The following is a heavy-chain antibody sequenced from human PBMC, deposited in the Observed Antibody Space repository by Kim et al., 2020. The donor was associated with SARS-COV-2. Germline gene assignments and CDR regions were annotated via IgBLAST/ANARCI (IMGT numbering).Heavy chain of an antibody. CDR1: GFPFSSYA. J-gene: IGHJ4*02. CDR2: ITGSTGNT. V-gene: IGHV3-23*01. Sequence: GGSLRLSCAASGFPFSSYAMSWVRQTPGRGLEWVSAITGSTGNTYTADSVKGRFTISRDNSKNMLYFQMNRLRAEDTAIYYCAKANEATCIGARCYYFDYWGQGTLVTVSS. CDR3: AKANEATCIGARCYYFDY. D-gene: IGHD2-15*01.